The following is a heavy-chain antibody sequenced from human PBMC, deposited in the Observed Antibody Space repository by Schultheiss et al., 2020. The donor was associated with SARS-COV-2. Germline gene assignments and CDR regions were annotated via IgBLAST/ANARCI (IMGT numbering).Heavy chain of an antibody. V-gene: IGHV3-15*01. Sequence: GGSLRLSCTGSGFSFRTAWMSWVRQAPGGGLEWVGRIQSETEGGTADYAAPVRGRFTISRDDSKNTMYLQMNGLTTDDTAIYYCATYLLCNTSRCLPTPFDYWGQGTPVTVSS. D-gene: IGHD2/OR15-2a*01. CDR3: ATYLLCNTSRCLPTPFDY. J-gene: IGHJ4*02. CDR2: IQSETEGGTA. CDR1: GFSFRTAW.